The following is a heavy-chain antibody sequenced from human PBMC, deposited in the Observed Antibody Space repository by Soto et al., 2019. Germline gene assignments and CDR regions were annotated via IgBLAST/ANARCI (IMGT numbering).Heavy chain of an antibody. J-gene: IGHJ4*02. V-gene: IGHV3-23*01. CDR2: ISGSGGST. Sequence: GGSLRLSCAASGFTFSSYAMSWVRQAPGKGLEWVSAISGSGGSTYYADSVKGRFTISRDNSKNTLYLQMNSLRAEDTAVYYCAKDRQLLSYRGYFDYWGQGTLVTVSS. CDR1: GFTFSSYA. CDR3: AKDRQLLSYRGYFDY. D-gene: IGHD2-2*01.